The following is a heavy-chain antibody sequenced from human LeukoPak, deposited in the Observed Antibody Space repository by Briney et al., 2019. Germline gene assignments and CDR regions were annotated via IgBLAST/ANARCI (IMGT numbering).Heavy chain of an antibody. CDR1: GYTFTGYY. CDR2: INPNNGGT. CDR3: ARGYGDYDY. V-gene: IGHV1-2*02. J-gene: IGHJ4*02. Sequence: ASVKLSCTASGYTFTGYYMHWVRQAPGHRLEWMGWINPNNGGTNYAQKFQGRVTMTRDTSISTTYMERSRLRSDDAAVYYCARGYGDYDYWGQGTLVTVSS. D-gene: IGHD4-17*01.